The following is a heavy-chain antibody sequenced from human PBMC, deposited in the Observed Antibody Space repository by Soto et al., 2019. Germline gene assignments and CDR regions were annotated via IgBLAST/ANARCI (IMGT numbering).Heavy chain of an antibody. V-gene: IGHV4-34*01. D-gene: IGHD6-13*01. CDR1: GGSFSGYY. J-gene: IGHJ5*02. Sequence: SETLSLTCAVYGGSFSGYYWSWIRQPPGKGLEWIGEINHSGSTNYNPSLKSRVTISVDTSKNQFSLKLSSVTAADTAVYYCARGVAGPSSWYRLFHFGWFDPWGQGTLVTVSS. CDR3: ARGVAGPSSWYRLFHFGWFDP. CDR2: INHSGST.